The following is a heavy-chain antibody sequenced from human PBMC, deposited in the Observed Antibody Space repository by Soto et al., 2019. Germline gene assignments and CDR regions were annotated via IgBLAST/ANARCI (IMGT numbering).Heavy chain of an antibody. CDR2: INHSGST. V-gene: IGHV4-34*01. CDR1: GGSFSGHY. CDR3: ARVDSVSGIYYYDY. Sequence: QVQLQQWGAGLLKPSETLSLTCAVYGGSFSGHYWSWIRQPPGKGLEWIGEINHSGSTKYNPSLNIRVTISVDTSKNQFSLKLNSVTAADTAVYYCARVDSVSGIYYYDYWGQGTLVTVSS. D-gene: IGHD1-1*01. J-gene: IGHJ4*02.